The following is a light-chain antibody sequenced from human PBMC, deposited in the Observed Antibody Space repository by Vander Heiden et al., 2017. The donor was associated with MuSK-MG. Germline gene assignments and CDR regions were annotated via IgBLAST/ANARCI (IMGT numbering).Light chain of an antibody. CDR3: QQYNDWPPLT. Sequence: EIVMTQSPATLSLSPGDRATLSCRASESLSSNLAWYQQKPGQAPRLLIYGASTRATGIPARFSASESGTEFTLTISSLQSEDFAVYYCQQYNDWPPLTFGGGTKVEMK. J-gene: IGKJ4*01. CDR2: GAS. CDR1: ESLSSN. V-gene: IGKV3-15*01.